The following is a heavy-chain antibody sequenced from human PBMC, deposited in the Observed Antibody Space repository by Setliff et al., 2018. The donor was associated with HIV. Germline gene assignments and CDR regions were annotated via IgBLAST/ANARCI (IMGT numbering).Heavy chain of an antibody. J-gene: IGHJ4*02. CDR1: GYTFTDYY. Sequence: GASVKVSCKASGYTFTDYYIHWVRQAPGQGLEWMGWINLNSSDTNYAQKFQGRVTMTRDTSISTAYMDLSRLRSDDTAVYYCARRVPPIPSGDLDYWGQGTLVTVSS. CDR3: ARRVPPIPSGDLDY. CDR2: INLNSSDT. D-gene: IGHD4-17*01. V-gene: IGHV1-2*02.